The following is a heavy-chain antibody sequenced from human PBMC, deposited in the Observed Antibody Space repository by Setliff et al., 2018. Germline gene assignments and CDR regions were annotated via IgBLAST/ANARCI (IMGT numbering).Heavy chain of an antibody. D-gene: IGHD3-22*01. Sequence: PGGSLRLSCAASGFTFGSYWLSWVRQAPGKGLEWVGRTRNKAHSYTTEYAASVKGRFTISRDDSKNSLFLQMNSLKTEDTAVYYCAREYYDSSGYHYFYYYMDVWGKGTTVTVSS. J-gene: IGHJ6*03. CDR1: GFTFGSYW. CDR2: TRNKAHSYTT. V-gene: IGHV3-72*01. CDR3: AREYYDSSGYHYFYYYMDV.